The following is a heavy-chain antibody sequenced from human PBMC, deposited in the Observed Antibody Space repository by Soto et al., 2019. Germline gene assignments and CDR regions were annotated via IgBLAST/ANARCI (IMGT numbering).Heavy chain of an antibody. V-gene: IGHV3-33*01. CDR3: ARESEYSSLGGFDP. D-gene: IGHD6-6*01. CDR2: IWYDGSNK. Sequence: QVQLVESGGGVVQPGRSLRLSCAASGFTFSSYGMHWVGQAPGKGLEWVAVIWYDGSNKYYADSVKGRFTISRDNSKNTLYLQMNSLRAEDTAVYYCARESEYSSLGGFDPWGQGTLVTVSS. J-gene: IGHJ5*02. CDR1: GFTFSSYG.